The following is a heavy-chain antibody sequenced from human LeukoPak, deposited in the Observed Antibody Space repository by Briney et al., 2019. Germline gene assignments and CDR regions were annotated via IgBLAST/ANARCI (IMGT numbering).Heavy chain of an antibody. J-gene: IGHJ5*02. CDR3: ARDPYSSGWYGNENYYWFDP. CDR2: INHSGST. CDR1: GGSFSGYY. V-gene: IGHV4-34*01. D-gene: IGHD6-19*01. Sequence: PSETLSLTCAVYGGSFSGYYWSWIRQPPGKGLEWIGEINHSGSTNYNPSLKSRVTISVDTSKNQFSLKLSSVTAADTAVYYCARDPYSSGWYGNENYYWFDPWGQGTLVTVSS.